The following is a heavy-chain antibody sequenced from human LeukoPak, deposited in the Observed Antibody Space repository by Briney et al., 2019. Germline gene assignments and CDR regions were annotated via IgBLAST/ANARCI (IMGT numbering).Heavy chain of an antibody. D-gene: IGHD3-10*01. J-gene: IGHJ4*02. Sequence: GGSLRLSCVASGFNFNSYPMHWVRQAPGEGLEWVGLISFDGSDKSYADSVEGRFTISRDNSKNTLYLQMNSLSAEDTAVYYCARVLGFGSPPAYWGQGTQVFVSS. CDR2: ISFDGSDK. CDR1: GFNFNSYP. CDR3: ARVLGFGSPPAY. V-gene: IGHV3-30*04.